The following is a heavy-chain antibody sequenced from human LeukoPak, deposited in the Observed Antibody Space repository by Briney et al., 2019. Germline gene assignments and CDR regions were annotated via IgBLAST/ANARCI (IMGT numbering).Heavy chain of an antibody. V-gene: IGHV4-39*02. CDR2: IFYSGTT. D-gene: IGHD3-9*01. J-gene: IGHJ5*02. CDR3: AREQTYYDILTGYYPPGGFDP. Sequence: PSETLSLTCSVSGGSISSKNDYWGWIRQPPGKGLEWIGNIFYSGTTFYNPSLKNRVTISVDTSKNHFSLNLSSVTAADTAVYYCAREQTYYDILTGYYPPGGFDPWGQGTLVTVSS. CDR1: GGSISSKNDY.